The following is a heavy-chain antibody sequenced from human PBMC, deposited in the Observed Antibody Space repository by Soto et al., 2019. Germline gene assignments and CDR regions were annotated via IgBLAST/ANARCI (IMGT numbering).Heavy chain of an antibody. V-gene: IGHV4-34*01. D-gene: IGHD3-22*01. Sequence: PSETLSLTCAVYGGSFSGYYWTWIRQPPGPGLEWIGEINHSGSTNYNPSLKSRVTISVDTSKNQFSLKLTSVTAADTAVYYCARHLLASSFWWDEYCYDSSGYLDYWGQGTLVTVS. CDR1: GGSFSGYY. J-gene: IGHJ4*02. CDR3: ARHLLASSFWWDEYCYDSSGYLDY. CDR2: INHSGST.